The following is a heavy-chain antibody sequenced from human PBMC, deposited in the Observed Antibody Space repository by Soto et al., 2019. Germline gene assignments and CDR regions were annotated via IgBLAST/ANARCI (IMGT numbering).Heavy chain of an antibody. CDR1: GFTFSSYW. D-gene: IGHD6-13*01. CDR2: INSDGSIT. V-gene: IGHV3-74*01. Sequence: EVQLVESGGGLVQPGGSLRLSCAASGFTFSSYWMHWVRQAPGKGLVWVSHINSDGSITSYAVSVKGRFTISRDNAKNTLHLQMNSLRAEDTAVYYCVRAIYHSRHGGDYWGQGTLVTVSS. CDR3: VRAIYHSRHGGDY. J-gene: IGHJ4*02.